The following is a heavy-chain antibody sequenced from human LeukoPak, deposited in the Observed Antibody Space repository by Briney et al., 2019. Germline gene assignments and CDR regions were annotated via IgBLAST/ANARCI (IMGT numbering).Heavy chain of an antibody. CDR3: ARGGTFGGVIVTTFSEYFQH. CDR2: IIPILGIA. CDR1: GGTFSSYA. J-gene: IGHJ1*01. V-gene: IGHV1-69*04. Sequence: SVKVSCKASGGTFSSYAISWVRQAPGQGLEWMGRIIPILGIANYAQKFQGRVTITADKSTSTAYMELSSLRSEDTAVYYCARGGTFGGVIVTTFSEYFQHWGQGTLVTVSS. D-gene: IGHD3-16*02.